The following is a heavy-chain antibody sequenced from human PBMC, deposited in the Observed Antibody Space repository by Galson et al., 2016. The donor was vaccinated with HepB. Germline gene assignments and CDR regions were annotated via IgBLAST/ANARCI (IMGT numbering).Heavy chain of an antibody. V-gene: IGHV3-30*18. CDR3: AKGLGRYFYGMDV. CDR1: GFTLSSYG. Sequence: SLRLSCAASGFTLSSYGMHWVRQAPGKGLEWVAVISYDGSNKYYADSVKGRFTIFRDNSKNTLYLQMNSLRAEDTAVYYCAKGLGRYFYGMDVWGQGTTVTVSS. D-gene: IGHD2/OR15-2a*01. CDR2: ISYDGSNK. J-gene: IGHJ6*02.